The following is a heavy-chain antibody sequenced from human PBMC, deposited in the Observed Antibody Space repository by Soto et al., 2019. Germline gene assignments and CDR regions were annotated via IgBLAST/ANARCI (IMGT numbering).Heavy chain of an antibody. CDR2: IYTSGST. V-gene: IGHV4-4*07. CDR1: GGSISSYY. J-gene: IGHJ3*02. Sequence: SETLSLTCAVSGGSISSYYWSWIRQPAGKGLEWIGRIYTSGSTNYNPSLKSRVTMSVDTSKNQFSLKLSSVTAADTAVYYCARVGKLELQGGAFDIWGQGTMVTVSS. CDR3: ARVGKLELQGGAFDI. D-gene: IGHD1-7*01.